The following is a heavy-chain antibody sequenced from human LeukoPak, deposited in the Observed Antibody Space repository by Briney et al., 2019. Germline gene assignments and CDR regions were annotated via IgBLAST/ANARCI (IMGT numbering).Heavy chain of an antibody. D-gene: IGHD6-19*01. CDR3: AAIGYSSGWSPG. CDR2: ISYDGSNK. CDR1: GFTFSSYG. J-gene: IGHJ4*02. Sequence: GGSLRLSCAASGFTFSSYGMHWVRQAPGKGPEWVAVISYDGSNKYYADSVKGRFTISRDNSKNTLYLQMNSLRAEDTAVYYCAAIGYSSGWSPGWGQGTLVTVSS. V-gene: IGHV3-30*03.